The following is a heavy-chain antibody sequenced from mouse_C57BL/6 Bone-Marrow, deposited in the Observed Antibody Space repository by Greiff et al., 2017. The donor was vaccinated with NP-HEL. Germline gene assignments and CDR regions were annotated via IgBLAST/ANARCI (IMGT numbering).Heavy chain of an antibody. CDR1: GYSITSGYY. CDR3: ARSTMVTADYFDY. CDR2: ISYDGSN. Sequence: ESGPGLVKPSQSLSLTCSVTGYSITSGYYWNWIRQFPGNKLEWMGYISYDGSNNYNPSLKNRISITRNTSKNQFFLKLKSVTTEDTATYYCARSTMVTADYFDYWGQGTTLTVSS. D-gene: IGHD2-2*01. J-gene: IGHJ2*01. V-gene: IGHV3-6*01.